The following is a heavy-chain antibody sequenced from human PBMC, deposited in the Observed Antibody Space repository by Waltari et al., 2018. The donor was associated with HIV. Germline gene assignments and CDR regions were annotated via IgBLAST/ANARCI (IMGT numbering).Heavy chain of an antibody. CDR3: ARVALPAAIHYGMDA. CDR1: GYTFNAYY. J-gene: IGHJ6*02. D-gene: IGHD2-2*01. Sequence: QVQLVQSGAEMKKPGASVKVSCKASGYTFNAYYIHWVRQAPGQGLEWMGRINPNSAGTNYAQKFQGRVTLTRDTSLNTVYMELSRLRPDDTAVYYCARVALPAAIHYGMDAWGQGTTVTVSS. CDR2: INPNSAGT. V-gene: IGHV1-2*06.